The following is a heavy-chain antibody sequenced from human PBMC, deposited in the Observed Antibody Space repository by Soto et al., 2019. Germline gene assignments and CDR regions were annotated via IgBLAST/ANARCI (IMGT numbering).Heavy chain of an antibody. J-gene: IGHJ6*02. V-gene: IGHV1-69*12. CDR1: GGTFSSYA. CDR2: IIPIFGTA. CDR3: ARESCSGGSCYSGVDYCYGMDV. Sequence: QVQLVQSGAEVKKPGSSVKVSCKASGGTFSSYAISWVRQAPGQGLEWMGGIIPIFGTANYAQKFQGRVTITAEESTSTAYMELSSLRSEDTAVYYCARESCSGGSCYSGVDYCYGMDVWGQGTTVTVSS. D-gene: IGHD2-15*01.